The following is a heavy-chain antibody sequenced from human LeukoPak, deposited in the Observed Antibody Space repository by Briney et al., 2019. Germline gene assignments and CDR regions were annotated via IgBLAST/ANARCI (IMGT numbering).Heavy chain of an antibody. CDR3: ARDGSVRYDY. CDR2: INPNSGGT. CDR1: GYTFTTYY. Sequence: ASVKVSCKASGYTFTTYYMHWVRQAPGQGLEWMGWINPNSGGTSYAQKFQGRVTMTSDTSISTAYMELSSLRSDDTAVYYCARDGSVRYDYWGQGTLVTVSS. J-gene: IGHJ4*02. V-gene: IGHV1-2*02.